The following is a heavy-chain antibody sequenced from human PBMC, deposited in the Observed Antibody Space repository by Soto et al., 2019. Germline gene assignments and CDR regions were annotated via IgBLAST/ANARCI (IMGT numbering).Heavy chain of an antibody. CDR1: GGSNSSYY. Sequence: SETLSLTCTVSGGSNSSYYWSWIRQPPGKGLEWIGYIYYSGSTNYNPSLKSRVTISVDTSKNQFSLKLSSVTAADTAVYYCARDSYDFWSGHHWFDPWGQGTLVTVSS. CDR2: IYYSGST. J-gene: IGHJ5*02. CDR3: ARDSYDFWSGHHWFDP. V-gene: IGHV4-59*01. D-gene: IGHD3-3*01.